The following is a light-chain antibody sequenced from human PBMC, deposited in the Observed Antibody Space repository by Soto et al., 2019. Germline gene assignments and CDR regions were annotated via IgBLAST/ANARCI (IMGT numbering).Light chain of an antibody. CDR1: QSISSW. Sequence: DIQMTQSPSTLSASVGDRVTLTCRASQSISSWLAWYQQKPGKAPKLLIYDASRLQSGVPSRFSGSGSGTEFTLTVTNLQPDDFATYSCQQYSDLSLTFGGGTKVEIK. V-gene: IGKV1-5*01. CDR2: DAS. CDR3: QQYSDLSLT. J-gene: IGKJ4*01.